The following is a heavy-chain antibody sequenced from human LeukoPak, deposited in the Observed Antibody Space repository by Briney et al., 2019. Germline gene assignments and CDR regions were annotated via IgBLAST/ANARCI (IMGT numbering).Heavy chain of an antibody. CDR1: GFTFSNHG. J-gene: IGHJ4*02. CDR2: ISYDGSNK. Sequence: PGRSLRLSCAASGFTFSNHGMHWVRQAPGKGLEWVAVISYDGSNKYYADSVKGRLTISRDNSKNTLNLQMNSLRAEDTAVYYCARGGGSYYSGGLGYFCDYWGQGTLVTVSS. D-gene: IGHD1-26*01. CDR3: ARGGGSYYSGGLGYFCDY. V-gene: IGHV3-30*03.